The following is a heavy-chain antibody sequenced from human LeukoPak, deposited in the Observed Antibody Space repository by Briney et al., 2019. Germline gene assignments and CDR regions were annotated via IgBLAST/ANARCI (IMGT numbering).Heavy chain of an antibody. CDR1: GGSISDDNYY. V-gene: IGHV4-39*01. Sequence: SETLSLTCTVSGGSISDDNYYWAWIRQPPGKGLEWIGNISSRKNTYYNLSLGSRITISADTSRNQFSLKMRSVTAADTAVYYCASLRVPGDFDYWGQGTLVTVSS. CDR2: ISSRKNT. J-gene: IGHJ4*02. CDR3: ASLRVPGDFDY. D-gene: IGHD2-8*02.